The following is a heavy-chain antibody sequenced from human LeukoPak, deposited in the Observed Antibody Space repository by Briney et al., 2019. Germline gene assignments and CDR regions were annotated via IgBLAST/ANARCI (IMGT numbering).Heavy chain of an antibody. Sequence: GESLKISCKGSGYSFTSYWIGWVRQMPGKGLEWMGIIYPGDSDTRYSPSFQGQVTISADKSISTAYLQWSSLKASDTAMYYCARQVSKSYSGYDYYYYGMDVWGQGTTVTVSS. CDR3: ARQVSKSYSGYDYYYYGMDV. CDR2: IYPGDSDT. V-gene: IGHV5-51*01. J-gene: IGHJ6*02. D-gene: IGHD5-12*01. CDR1: GYSFTSYW.